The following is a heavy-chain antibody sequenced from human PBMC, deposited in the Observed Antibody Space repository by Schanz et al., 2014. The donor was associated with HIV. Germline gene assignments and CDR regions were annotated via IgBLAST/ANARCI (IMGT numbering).Heavy chain of an antibody. Sequence: EVQLVESGGGLVQPGRSLRLSCAASGFTFDDYAMHWVRQAPGKGLEWVSGISWNSGSIGYADSVKGRFTISRDNAKNSLYLQMNSLRSEDTAVYYCVRRRRGNYGPFDYWGQGTLVTVSS. J-gene: IGHJ4*02. CDR3: VRRRRGNYGPFDY. D-gene: IGHD1-7*01. CDR2: ISWNSGSI. CDR1: GFTFDDYA. V-gene: IGHV3-9*01.